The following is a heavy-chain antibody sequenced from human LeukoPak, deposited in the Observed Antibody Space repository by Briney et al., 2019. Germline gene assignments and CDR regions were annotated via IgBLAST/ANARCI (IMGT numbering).Heavy chain of an antibody. J-gene: IGHJ4*02. CDR2: MYYSGST. Sequence: SETLSLTCTVSGGSISSSSYYWGWVRQPPGKGLEWIGSMYYSGSTYYNPSLKSRVTISVDTSKNQFSLKLSSVTAADTAVYYCATSSGSYYYWGQGTLVTVSS. CDR3: ATSSGSYYY. D-gene: IGHD1-26*01. CDR1: GGSISSSSYY. V-gene: IGHV4-39*01.